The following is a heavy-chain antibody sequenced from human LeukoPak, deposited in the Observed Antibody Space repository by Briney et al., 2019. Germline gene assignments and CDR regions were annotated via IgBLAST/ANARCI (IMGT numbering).Heavy chain of an antibody. Sequence: GGSLRLSCAASGFTFNSYAMHWVRQAPGKGLEWVAVISYDGSNKYYADSVKGRFTISRDNSKNTLYLQMNSLRAEDTAVYYCASEATMAAAGPSDYWGQGTLVTVSS. CDR1: GFTFNSYA. CDR2: ISYDGSNK. D-gene: IGHD6-13*01. J-gene: IGHJ4*02. V-gene: IGHV3-30-3*01. CDR3: ASEATMAAAGPSDY.